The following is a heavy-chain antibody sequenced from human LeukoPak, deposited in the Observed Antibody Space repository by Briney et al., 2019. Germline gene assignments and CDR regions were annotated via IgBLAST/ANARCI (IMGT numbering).Heavy chain of an antibody. Sequence: PSETLSLTCTVSGGSISSYYWTWIRQPAGKGLEWIGRIHTSGSTNYNPSLKSRVTMSVDTSSNQFSLKLTSVTAADTAVYYCARETEVPAGRSWDFWGQGTLVTVSS. CDR3: ARETEVPAGRSWDF. CDR2: IHTSGST. CDR1: GGSISSYY. V-gene: IGHV4-4*07. J-gene: IGHJ4*02. D-gene: IGHD2-21*02.